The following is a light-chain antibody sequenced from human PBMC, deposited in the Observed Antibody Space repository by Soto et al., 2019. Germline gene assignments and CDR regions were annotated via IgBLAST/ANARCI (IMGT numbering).Light chain of an antibody. V-gene: IGKV3-15*01. CDR3: QQYNTWRSIT. Sequence: EIVMTQSPATLSLSPGERATLSCWASHSISSKLAWYQHRPGQAPRLLIYDTSTRAAGIPARFSGSGSGTDFTLTISSLQSEDFAVYYCQQYNTWRSITFGQGTRLEIK. CDR2: DTS. J-gene: IGKJ5*01. CDR1: HSISSK.